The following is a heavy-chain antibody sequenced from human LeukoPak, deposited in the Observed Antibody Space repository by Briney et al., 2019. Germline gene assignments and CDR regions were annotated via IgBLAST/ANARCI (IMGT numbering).Heavy chain of an antibody. V-gene: IGHV1-2*06. CDR2: INPNSGGT. CDR3: ARDSEDYVWGSLAY. CDR1: VYTFTSYD. D-gene: IGHD3-16*01. J-gene: IGHJ4*02. Sequence: ASVKVSCKASVYTFTSYDINWVRQATGQGLEWMGRINPNSGGTNYAQKFQGRVTMTRDTSISTAYMELSRLRSDDTAVYYCARDSEDYVWGSLAYWGQGTLVTVSS.